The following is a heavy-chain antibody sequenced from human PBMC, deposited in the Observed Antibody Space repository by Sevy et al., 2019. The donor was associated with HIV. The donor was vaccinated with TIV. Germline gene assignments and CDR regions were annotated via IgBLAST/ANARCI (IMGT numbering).Heavy chain of an antibody. CDR3: ARDPTYYDFWSGYYTGWFDP. J-gene: IGHJ5*02. Sequence: GGSLRLSCAASGFTFSDYYMSWVRQAPGKGLEWVSYISSSGSTIYYADSVKGRFTIYRDNAKNSLYLQMNSLRAEDTAVYYCARDPTYYDFWSGYYTGWFDPWGQGTLVTVSS. CDR1: GFTFSDYY. V-gene: IGHV3-11*01. CDR2: ISSSGSTI. D-gene: IGHD3-3*01.